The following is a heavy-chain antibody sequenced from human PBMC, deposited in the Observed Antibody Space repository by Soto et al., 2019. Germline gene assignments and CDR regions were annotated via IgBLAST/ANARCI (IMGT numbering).Heavy chain of an antibody. CDR2: IRSKANTYAT. V-gene: IGHV3-73*01. CDR1: GFTFSGSA. CDR3: TRPLADI. J-gene: IGHJ3*02. Sequence: EVQLVESGGDLVQPGGSLKLSCAASGFTFSGSAIHWVRQASGKGLEWVGRIRSKANTYATAYAASVTGRFTISRDDSKNTAYLQMNSLKTEDTAVYYCTRPLADIWGQGTMVTVSS.